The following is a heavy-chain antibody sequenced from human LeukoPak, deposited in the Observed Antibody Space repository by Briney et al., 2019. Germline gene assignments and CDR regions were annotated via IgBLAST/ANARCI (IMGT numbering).Heavy chain of an antibody. V-gene: IGHV4-39*01. CDR2: IYYSGST. Sequence: SETLSLTCTVSGGSISSSSYYWGWIRQHPGKGLEWIGSIYYSGSTYYNPSLKSRVTISVDTSKNQFSLKLSSVTAADTAVYYCARPGQWLVPLSSFDPWGQGTLVTVSS. D-gene: IGHD6-19*01. CDR3: ARPGQWLVPLSSFDP. J-gene: IGHJ5*02. CDR1: GGSISSSSYY.